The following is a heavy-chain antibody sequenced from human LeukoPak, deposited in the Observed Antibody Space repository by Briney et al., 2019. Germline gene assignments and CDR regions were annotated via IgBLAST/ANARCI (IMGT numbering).Heavy chain of an antibody. CDR2: IIPILGIA. J-gene: IGHJ4*02. V-gene: IGHV1-69*04. D-gene: IGHD3-3*01. Sequence: SVKASCKASGGTFSSYAISWVRQAPGQGLEWMGRIIPILGIANYAQKFQGRVTITADKSTSTAYMELSSLRSEDTAVYYCARDRVTIFGVVINGYYFDYWGQGTLVTVSS. CDR3: ARDRVTIFGVVINGYYFDY. CDR1: GGTFSSYA.